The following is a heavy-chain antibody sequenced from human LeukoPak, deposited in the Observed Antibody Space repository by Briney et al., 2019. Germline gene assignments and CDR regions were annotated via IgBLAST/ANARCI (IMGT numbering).Heavy chain of an antibody. CDR1: GGSISSYY. Sequence: PSETLYLTCTVSGGSISSYYWSWIGQPAGKGLEWIGRIYTSESTNYNPSLKSRVTMSVDTSKNQFSLKVTSVTAADTAVYFCAREHSSSSSRDFDYWGQGTLVTVSS. V-gene: IGHV4-4*07. D-gene: IGHD6-6*01. CDR2: IYTSEST. J-gene: IGHJ4*02. CDR3: AREHSSSSSRDFDY.